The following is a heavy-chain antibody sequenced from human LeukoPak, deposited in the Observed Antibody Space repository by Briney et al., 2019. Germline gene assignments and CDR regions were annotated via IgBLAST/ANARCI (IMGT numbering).Heavy chain of an antibody. CDR3: ATGYTYDYSLY. CDR1: GDTVTGFS. V-gene: IGHV1-24*01. J-gene: IGHJ4*02. D-gene: IGHD5-18*01. Sequence: ASVKVSCKVSGDTVTGFSIHWLRQAPGHGLEWMGGVDPEDGARIFAQKFQGRVTMTEDTSTDTAYMDLSSLRSEDTAVYYCATGYTYDYSLYWGQGTLVTVSS. CDR2: VDPEDGAR.